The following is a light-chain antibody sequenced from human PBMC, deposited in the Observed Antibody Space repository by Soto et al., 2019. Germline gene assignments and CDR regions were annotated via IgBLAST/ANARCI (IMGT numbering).Light chain of an antibody. V-gene: IGLV4-60*02. CDR3: ETWDSNARL. Sequence: QAVLTQSSSASASLGSSVKLTCTLSSGHSSYIIAWHQQQPGKAPRYLMKLEGSGSYNKGSGVPDRFSGSSTGADRSLTSSNLQFEDEADYYCETWDSNARLFGGGTKVTVL. CDR1: SGHSSYI. CDR2: LEGSGSY. J-gene: IGLJ3*02.